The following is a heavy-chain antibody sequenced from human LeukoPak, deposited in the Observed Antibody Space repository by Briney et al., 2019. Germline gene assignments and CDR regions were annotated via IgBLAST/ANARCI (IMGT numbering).Heavy chain of an antibody. J-gene: IGHJ4*02. Sequence: SVKVSCKASGRTFSRYTISWVRHAPGQGLEWRGRIIPILGIPNYAQTSQSTAMTTEDNTTSAAYMELSSLRSEDTAVYYCARLGYSSSSDDYWGQGTLVTVSS. D-gene: IGHD6-6*01. CDR3: ARLGYSSSSDDY. V-gene: IGHV1-69*02. CDR1: GRTFSRYT. CDR2: IIPILGIP.